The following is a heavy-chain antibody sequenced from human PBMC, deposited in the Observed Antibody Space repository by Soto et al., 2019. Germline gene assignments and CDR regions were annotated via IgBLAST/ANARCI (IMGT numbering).Heavy chain of an antibody. CDR3: ARGASNSTRWYIWFDP. CDR1: GGTFSTYP. Sequence: QVQLVQSGAEVKKAGSSVKVSCKASGGTFSTYPINWVRQAPGQGLEYMGGIIPKFGTTNYAQKFRGTVTITADESTSTAYMELNNLRSEDTAVYYCARGASNSTRWYIWFDPWGQGTLVTVSS. V-gene: IGHV1-69*01. CDR2: IIPKFGTT. D-gene: IGHD6-19*01. J-gene: IGHJ5*02.